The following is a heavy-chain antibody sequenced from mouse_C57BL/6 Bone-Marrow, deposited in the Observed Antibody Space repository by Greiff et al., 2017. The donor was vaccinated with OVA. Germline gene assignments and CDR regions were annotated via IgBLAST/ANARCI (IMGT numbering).Heavy chain of an antibody. CDR1: GYTFTDYN. V-gene: IGHV1-22*01. Sequence: VQLQQSGPELVKPGASVKMSCKASGYTFTDYNMHWVKQSHGKSLEWIGYINPNNGGTSYNQKFKGKATLTVNKSSSTAYMELRSLTSEDYAVYYCARRGVYYYGSEDYWGQGTTLTVSS. D-gene: IGHD1-1*01. J-gene: IGHJ2*01. CDR2: INPNNGGT. CDR3: ARRGVYYYGSEDY.